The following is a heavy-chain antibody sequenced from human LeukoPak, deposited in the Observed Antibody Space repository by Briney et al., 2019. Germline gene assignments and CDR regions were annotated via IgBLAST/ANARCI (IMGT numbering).Heavy chain of an antibody. CDR3: ITGDCSGGICYSAFVDY. J-gene: IGHJ4*02. CDR2: VKSISDGETT. D-gene: IGHD2-15*01. V-gene: IGHV3-15*01. Sequence: GGSLRLSCAASGFTFSNAWMSWVRQAPGKGLEWVGRVKSISDGETTDYVAPVKGRFTISRDDSKNTLYLQMNTLKTEDTAVYYCITGDCSGGICYSAFVDYWGQGTLVTVSS. CDR1: GFTFSNAW.